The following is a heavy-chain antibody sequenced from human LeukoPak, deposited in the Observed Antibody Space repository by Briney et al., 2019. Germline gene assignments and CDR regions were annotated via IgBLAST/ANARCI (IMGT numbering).Heavy chain of an antibody. CDR1: GFTFSSYA. D-gene: IGHD3-16*01. V-gene: IGHV3-23*01. CDR3: AKGRTVPPWQGDDY. Sequence: PGGSLRLSCAASGFTFSSYAMSWVRQAPGKGLEWVSAISGSGGSTYYADSVKGRFTISGDNSKNTLYLQMNSLRAEDTAVYYCAKGRTVPPWQGDDYWGQGTLVTVSS. CDR2: ISGSGGST. J-gene: IGHJ4*02.